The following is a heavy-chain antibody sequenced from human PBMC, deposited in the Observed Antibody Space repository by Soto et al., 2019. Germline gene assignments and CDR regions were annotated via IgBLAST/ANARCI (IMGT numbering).Heavy chain of an antibody. CDR1: GFTFSSWV. CDR3: AKGLINGRWYAED. D-gene: IGHD6-13*01. Sequence: EVHLLESGGGLVHPGESLRLPCGGSGFTFSSWVMTWVRPAPGEGLEWVSCITGSGTGAYYADSVKGRFTISRDNSKNMVYLQMNNLRAEDTGVYYCAKGLINGRWYAEDWGQGTLVTVSS. CDR2: ITGSGTGA. J-gene: IGHJ4*02. V-gene: IGHV3-23*01.